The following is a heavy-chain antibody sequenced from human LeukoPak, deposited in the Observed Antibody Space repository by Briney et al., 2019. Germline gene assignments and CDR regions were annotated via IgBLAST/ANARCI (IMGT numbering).Heavy chain of an antibody. J-gene: IGHJ4*02. CDR1: GFTFSSYS. CDR2: ISSSSSSYI. D-gene: IGHD4-17*01. V-gene: IGHV3-21*01. CDR3: ARAMTTVTTYYY. Sequence: PGGSLRLSCAASGFTFSSYSMNWVRQAPGKGLEWVSSISSSSSSYIYYADSVKGRFTISRDNAKNSLYLQMNSLRAEDTAVYYCARAMTTVTTYYYWGQGTLVTVSS.